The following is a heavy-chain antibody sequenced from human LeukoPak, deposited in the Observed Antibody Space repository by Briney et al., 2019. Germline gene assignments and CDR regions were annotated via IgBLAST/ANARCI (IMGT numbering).Heavy chain of an antibody. D-gene: IGHD6-13*01. Sequence: ASVTVSCKVSGYTLTELSMHWVRQAPGKGLEWMGGFDPEDGETIYAQKFQGRVTMTEDTSTDTAYMELSSLRSEDTAVYYCATVPTSPYSSSWYYFDYWGQGTLVTVSS. J-gene: IGHJ4*02. CDR2: FDPEDGET. CDR3: ATVPTSPYSSSWYYFDY. V-gene: IGHV1-24*01. CDR1: GYTLTELS.